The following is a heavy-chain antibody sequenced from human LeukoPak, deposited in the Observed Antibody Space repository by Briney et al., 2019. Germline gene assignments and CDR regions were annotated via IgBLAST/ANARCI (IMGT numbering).Heavy chain of an antibody. Sequence: GGSLRLSCAASEFTFSDYAMSWVRQAPGKGLEWVSGLNEDGSTTFYADSVQGRFTIARDNPKNMLYLQMNSLRAEDTAVYYCAKDGGLWVSAHWGDSWGRGTLVTVSS. V-gene: IGHV3-23*01. CDR3: AKDGGLWVSAHWGDS. CDR1: EFTFSDYA. CDR2: LNEDGSTT. D-gene: IGHD7-27*01. J-gene: IGHJ4*02.